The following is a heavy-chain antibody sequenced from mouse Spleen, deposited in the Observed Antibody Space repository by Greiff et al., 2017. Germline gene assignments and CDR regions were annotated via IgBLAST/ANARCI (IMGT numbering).Heavy chain of an antibody. J-gene: IGHJ3*01. Sequence: VQLQQSGPVLVKPGASVKMSCKASGYTFTDYYMNWVKQSHGKSLEWIGVINPYNGGTSYNQKFKGKATLTVDKSSSTAYMELNSLTSEDSAVYYCARGSVGRWFAYWGQGTLVTVSA. CDR1: GYTFTDYY. CDR2: INPYNGGT. D-gene: IGHD4-1*01. V-gene: IGHV1-19*01. CDR3: ARGSVGRWFAY.